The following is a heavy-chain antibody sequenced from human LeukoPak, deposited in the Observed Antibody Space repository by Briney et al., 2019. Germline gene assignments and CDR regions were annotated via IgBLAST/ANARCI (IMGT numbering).Heavy chain of an antibody. J-gene: IGHJ4*02. CDR1: GYSFTSYW. V-gene: IGHV5-51*01. CDR2: IYPGDSDT. D-gene: IGHD2-15*01. Sequence: GESLKISCKGSGYSFTSYWIGWVRQMPGKGLEWMGIIYPGDSDTRYSPSFQGQVTISADKSISTAYPQWSSLKASDTAMYYCARQFCSGGSCYSVYDYWGQGTLVTVSS. CDR3: ARQFCSGGSCYSVYDY.